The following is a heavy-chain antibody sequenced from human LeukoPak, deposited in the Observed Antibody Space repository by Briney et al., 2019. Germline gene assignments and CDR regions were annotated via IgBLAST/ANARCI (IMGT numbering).Heavy chain of an antibody. V-gene: IGHV3-49*03. CDR3: TRGSYGSGSYRFDY. CDR2: IRSKTYGGTT. Sequence: GGSLRLSCSASGFTFGDYAMSWFRQAPVKGLEWVGFIRSKTYGGTTEYAASVEGRFTISRDDSKSNAYLQMNGLKTEDAAVYYCTRGSYGSGSYRFDYWGQGTLVTVSS. CDR1: GFTFGDYA. D-gene: IGHD3-10*01. J-gene: IGHJ4*02.